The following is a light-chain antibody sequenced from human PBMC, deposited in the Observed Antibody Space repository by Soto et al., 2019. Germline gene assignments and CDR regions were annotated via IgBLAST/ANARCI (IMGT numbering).Light chain of an antibody. CDR1: QGIGRT. V-gene: IGKV3D-11*01. CDR3: QQRSNWHPNT. J-gene: IGKJ5*01. Sequence: EIVLTQSPATLSVSPGEGATLSCSAIQGIGRTLAWYQHKPGQTPRLLIYDASNRATGIPASFSGSGSGTDFTLTISSLEHEDFAVYYCQQRSNWHPNTFGQGTRLEIK. CDR2: DAS.